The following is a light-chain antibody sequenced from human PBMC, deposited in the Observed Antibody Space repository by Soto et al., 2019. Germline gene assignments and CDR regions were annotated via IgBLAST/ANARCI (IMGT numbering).Light chain of an antibody. J-gene: IGKJ4*01. CDR3: HKYNHAPT. V-gene: IGKV1-27*01. CDR2: ATS. Sequence: DIQLTQSPSSLSASVGDRVTITCRATQAISSYLAWYQQKPGKVPELLIYATSTLQSGAPSRFSGSGSGTDFTLTISRPQPEDVASYYCHKYNHAPTFGGGTKVAIK. CDR1: QAISSY.